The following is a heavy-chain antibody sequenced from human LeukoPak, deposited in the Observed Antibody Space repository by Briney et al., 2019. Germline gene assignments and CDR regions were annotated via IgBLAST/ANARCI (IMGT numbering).Heavy chain of an antibody. CDR3: AKDRTAGYDGLVDY. J-gene: IGHJ4*02. D-gene: IGHD5-12*01. CDR1: GFSFSSYG. CDR2: ISFDGIYE. Sequence: PGGSLRLSCAASGFSFSSYGMHWVRQAPGKGLEWVAAISFDGIYEYYTDSVKGRFTISRDNSKNTLYLQMNSLRAEDTAVYYCAKDRTAGYDGLVDYWGQGTLVTVSS. V-gene: IGHV3-30*18.